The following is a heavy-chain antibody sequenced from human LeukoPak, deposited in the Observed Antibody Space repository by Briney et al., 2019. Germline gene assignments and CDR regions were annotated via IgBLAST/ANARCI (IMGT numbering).Heavy chain of an antibody. V-gene: IGHV1-2*02. Sequence: ASVKVSCKASGYTFTDYYIHWVRQAPGQGLEWMGWINPNSGATNYAQKFQGRVTMTRDTSISTAYMDLSSLRSDDTAVYHCARGHYFTSLHMWGQGTLVTVSS. CDR3: ARGHYFTSLHM. D-gene: IGHD3-16*01. J-gene: IGHJ4*03. CDR1: GYTFTDYY. CDR2: INPNSGAT.